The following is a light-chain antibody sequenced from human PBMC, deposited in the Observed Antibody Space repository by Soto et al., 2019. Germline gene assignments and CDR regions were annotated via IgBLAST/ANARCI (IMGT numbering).Light chain of an antibody. V-gene: IGKV1-39*01. CDR3: HHLAGT. Sequence: DIQMTQSPSSLSASVGDEVTITCRASQTIMTYLNWYQLKPGKPPRLLIYAASSLQSGVPSRFSGSGSGTDFTLTISSLQPEDFATYYCHHLAGTFGQGTKVDIK. J-gene: IGKJ2*01. CDR1: QTIMTY. CDR2: AAS.